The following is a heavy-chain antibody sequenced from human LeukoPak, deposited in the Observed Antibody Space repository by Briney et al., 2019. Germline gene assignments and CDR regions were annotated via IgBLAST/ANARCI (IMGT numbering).Heavy chain of an antibody. CDR1: GGSNSSYY. CDR3: ARHYPYCSGGSCYDGGDY. CDR2: IYYSGST. J-gene: IGHJ4*02. Sequence: PSETLSLTCTVSGGSNSSYYWSWIRQPPGKGLEWIGYIYYSGSTNYNPSLKSRVTISVDTSKNQFSLKLSSVTAADTAVYYCARHYPYCSGGSCYDGGDYCGQGTLVTVSS. D-gene: IGHD2-15*01. V-gene: IGHV4-59*08.